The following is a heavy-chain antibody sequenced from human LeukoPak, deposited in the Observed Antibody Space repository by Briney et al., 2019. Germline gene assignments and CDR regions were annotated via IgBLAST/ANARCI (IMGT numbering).Heavy chain of an antibody. V-gene: IGHV3-23*01. J-gene: IGHJ4*02. D-gene: IGHD3-3*02. Sequence: GGSLRLSCAASGFSFSNYAMSWVRQAPARGLEWVSSLRGDGDTFYAESVKGRFTLSRDDSRNTVYLQLNNLRVEDTAVYYCARASCISNADAVWWGQGTPVTVSS. CDR2: LRGDGDT. CDR1: GFSFSNYA. CDR3: ARASCISNADAVW.